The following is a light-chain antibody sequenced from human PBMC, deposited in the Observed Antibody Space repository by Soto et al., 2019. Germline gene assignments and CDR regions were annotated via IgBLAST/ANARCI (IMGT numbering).Light chain of an antibody. J-gene: IGKJ5*01. CDR3: QQRNMWPIT. CDR2: AAY. CDR1: QGIRDL. V-gene: IGKV3-11*01. Sequence: VVLTQSPVTPSFSPGERATLSWRASQGIRDLLAWYQQKPGQVPRLLIYAAYNMHTGIPPSFSGSGSGTEFTLTISSLQPEDFAVYYCQQRNMWPITFGQGTRLEIK.